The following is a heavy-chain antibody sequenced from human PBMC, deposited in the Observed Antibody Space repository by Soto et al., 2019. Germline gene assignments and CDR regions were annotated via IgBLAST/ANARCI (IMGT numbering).Heavy chain of an antibody. CDR3: ARARFQVLYGKPYFDS. J-gene: IGHJ4*02. CDR2: IYHSGNT. V-gene: IGHV4-31*03. Sequence: QVQLQESGPGLVKPSQTLSLTCTVSGGSITTGGSYWSWIRQHPGKGLEWIGNIYHSGNTYYNPSLKSRLTISVDTSKNHFSLMVDSVTAAGTAVYYCARARFQVLYGKPYFDSWGQGTLVTVSS. D-gene: IGHD2-2*02. CDR1: GGSITTGGSY.